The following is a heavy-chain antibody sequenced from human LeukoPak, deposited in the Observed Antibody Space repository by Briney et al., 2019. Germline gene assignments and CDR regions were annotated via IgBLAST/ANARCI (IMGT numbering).Heavy chain of an antibody. CDR1: GGSFSDYY. CDR2: INDSGST. CDR3: ARVMFRGVRYGMDV. V-gene: IGHV4-34*01. J-gene: IGHJ6*02. D-gene: IGHD3-10*01. Sequence: SETLSLTCTVYGGSFSDYYWNWIRQSPGKGLEWIGQINDSGSTNYNPSLRSRVTMSGDTSKNQFSLKLSSVTAADTAVYYCARVMFRGVRYGMDVWGQGTTVTVSS.